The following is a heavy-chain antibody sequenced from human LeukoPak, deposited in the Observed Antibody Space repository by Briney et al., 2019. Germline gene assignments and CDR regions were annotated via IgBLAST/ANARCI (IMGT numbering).Heavy chain of an antibody. Sequence: GGSLRLSCAASGFTFSGSAMHWVRQPSGKGLEWDGRIRSKANSYATAYAASVKGRFTISRDDSKNTAYLQMNSLKTEDTAVYFCTKIGLGPLYSSTYCGQGTLVTVSS. CDR1: GFTFSGSA. D-gene: IGHD6-13*01. CDR3: TKIGLGPLYSSTY. J-gene: IGHJ4*02. CDR2: IRSKANSYAT. V-gene: IGHV3-73*01.